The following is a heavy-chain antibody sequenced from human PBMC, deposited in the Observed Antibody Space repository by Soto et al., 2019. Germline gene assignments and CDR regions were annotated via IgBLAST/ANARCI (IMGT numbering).Heavy chain of an antibody. CDR3: ARGYRYSYGHPGYFDL. CDR1: GGSLSGATYS. V-gene: IGHV4-30-2*01. Sequence: PSETLSLTCGVSGGSLSGATYSWNWIRQPPGKGLEWIGYIFPSGTTYYNPSLKSRVTISIDVSKNQFSLKLSSVTAADTAVYYCARGYRYSYGHPGYFDLWGRGTLVTVSS. D-gene: IGHD5-18*01. J-gene: IGHJ2*01. CDR2: IFPSGTT.